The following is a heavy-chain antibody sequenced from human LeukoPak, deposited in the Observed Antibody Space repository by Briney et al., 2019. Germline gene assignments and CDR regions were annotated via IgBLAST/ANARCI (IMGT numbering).Heavy chain of an antibody. CDR1: GFTFSNYG. V-gene: IGHV3-23*01. D-gene: IGHD2-21*01. J-gene: IGHJ4*02. CDR2: TSSSDAGT. Sequence: GGSLRLSCGASGFTFSNYGMSWARQTPGKGLEWVAATSSSDAGTYHADSVRGRFTISRDNSKNTLYLQMNSLRAEDAAVYFCAKAPVTSCRGAYCYPFDSWGQGTLVTVSS. CDR3: AKAPVTSCRGAYCYPFDS.